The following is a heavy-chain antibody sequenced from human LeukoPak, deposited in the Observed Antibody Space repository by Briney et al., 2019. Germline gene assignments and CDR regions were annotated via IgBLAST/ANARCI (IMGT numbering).Heavy chain of an antibody. CDR2: SDPGDSDT. CDR3: ARPSYSSSWNYYYYGMDV. V-gene: IGHV5-51*01. Sequence: GESLKISCKGSGYIFTSYWIGWVRQMPGKGLECMGISDPGDSDTRYRPSFQGQVTISADKSISTAYLQWSRLKASDTAMYYCARPSYSSSWNYYYYGMDVWGQGTTVTVSS. J-gene: IGHJ6*02. D-gene: IGHD6-13*01. CDR1: GYIFTSYW.